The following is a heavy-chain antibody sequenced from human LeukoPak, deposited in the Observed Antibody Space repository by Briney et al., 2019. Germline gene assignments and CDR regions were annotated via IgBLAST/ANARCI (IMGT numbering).Heavy chain of an antibody. CDR2: IYYSGST. CDR3: ARHGPTDYFDY. J-gene: IGHJ4*02. V-gene: IGHV4-39*01. Sequence: SETLSLTCAVSGGSISTTTSYWGWIRQPPGKGGEWIVRIYYSGSTFYNPSLKSRVTISVDTSKNQFSLRLSSVTAADTAVYYCARHGPTDYFDYWGQGTLVTVSS. CDR1: GGSISTTTSY. D-gene: IGHD3/OR15-3a*01.